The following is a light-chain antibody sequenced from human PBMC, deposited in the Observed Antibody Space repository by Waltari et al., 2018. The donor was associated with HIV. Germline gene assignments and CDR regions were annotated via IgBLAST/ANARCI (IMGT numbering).Light chain of an antibody. CDR3: CSYAGNQNFFR. J-gene: IGLJ1*01. CDR1: SGNIGKYNL. CDR2: EVT. V-gene: IGLV2-23*02. Sequence: QSALTQEASVSGSLGLSITISCNGTSGNIGKYNLVSWYQQHPGKAPKLLIYEVTKRPSGISSRFSGSKSDTPASLTISCLQAKDEADYFCCSYAGNQNFFRFGSGT.